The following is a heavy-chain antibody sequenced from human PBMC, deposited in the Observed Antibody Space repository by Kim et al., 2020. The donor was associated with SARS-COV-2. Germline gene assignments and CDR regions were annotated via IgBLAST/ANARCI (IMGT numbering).Heavy chain of an antibody. CDR3: AKDRQWVVAATAWVHWYFDL. Sequence: GGSLRLSCAASGFTFSSYAMSWVRQAPGKGLEWVSAISGSGGSTYYADSVKGRFTISRDNSKNTLYLQMNSLRAEDTAVYYCAKDRQWVVAATAWVHWYFDLWGRGTLVTVSS. CDR1: GFTFSSYA. J-gene: IGHJ2*01. V-gene: IGHV3-23*01. D-gene: IGHD2-15*01. CDR2: ISGSGGST.